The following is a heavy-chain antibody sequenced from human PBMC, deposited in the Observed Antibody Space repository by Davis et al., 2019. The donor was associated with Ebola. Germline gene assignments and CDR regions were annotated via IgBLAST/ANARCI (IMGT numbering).Heavy chain of an antibody. Sequence: AASVKVSCKASGGTFSSYAINWVRQAPGQGLEWMGWISAYNGNTKYSQKFPGRVTITRDTSASTAYMELSSLRSEDTAVYYCARDVLLYEWCMPFDYWGQGTLVTVSS. V-gene: IGHV1-3*01. D-gene: IGHD2-8*01. CDR1: GGTFSSYA. CDR2: ISAYNGNT. J-gene: IGHJ4*02. CDR3: ARDVLLYEWCMPFDY.